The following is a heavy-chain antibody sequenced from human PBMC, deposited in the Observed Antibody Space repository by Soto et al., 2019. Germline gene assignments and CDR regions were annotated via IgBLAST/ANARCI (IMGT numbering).Heavy chain of an antibody. Sequence: ASVKVSCKASGYTFTSYGISWVRQAPGQGLEWMGWISAYNGNTNYAQKLQGRVTMTTDTSTSTAYMELSSLRSEDTAVYYCARFQETIGFTSWGQGTPVTVSS. V-gene: IGHV1-18*01. CDR1: GYTFTSYG. CDR3: ARFQETIGFTS. CDR2: ISAYNGNT. D-gene: IGHD2-15*01. J-gene: IGHJ5*02.